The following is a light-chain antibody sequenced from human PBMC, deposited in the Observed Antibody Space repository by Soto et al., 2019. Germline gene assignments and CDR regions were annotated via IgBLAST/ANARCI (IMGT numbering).Light chain of an antibody. Sequence: EIVMTQSPATLSVSRVERATLSCRASQSVSSYLAWYQQKPGQAPRLLIYDASNRATGIPARFSGSGSGTDFTLTISSLEPEDFAVYYCQQRSNWLTFGGGTKVDIK. CDR2: DAS. J-gene: IGKJ4*01. V-gene: IGKV3-11*01. CDR3: QQRSNWLT. CDR1: QSVSSY.